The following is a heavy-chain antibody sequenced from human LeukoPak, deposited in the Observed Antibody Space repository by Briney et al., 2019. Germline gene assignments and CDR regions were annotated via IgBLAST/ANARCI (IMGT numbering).Heavy chain of an antibody. Sequence: GGSLRLSCAASGFTVSDSYMSWVRQAPGKGLEWVSVMYAGGDTFYANSVKGRFTFSRDISKNTLYLQMNGLRTEDTAMYYCARDAPQVPAAAVLASWGQCTLVTLSS. CDR3: ARDAPQVPAAAVLAS. D-gene: IGHD2-2*01. CDR1: GFTVSDSY. CDR2: MYAGGDT. J-gene: IGHJ5*02. V-gene: IGHV3-53*01.